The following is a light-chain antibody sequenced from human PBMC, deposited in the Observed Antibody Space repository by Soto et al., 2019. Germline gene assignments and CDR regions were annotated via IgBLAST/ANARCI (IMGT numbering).Light chain of an antibody. V-gene: IGKV3-20*01. CDR1: QSVSSCY. CDR2: GAS. CDR3: RQYGSSPLT. Sequence: EIVLMQSPGTLSLSPGERATLSCRASQSVSSCYLAWYQQKPGQAPRLLIYGASSRATGIPDRFSGSGSGTDFTLTISRLEPEDFVVYYCRQYGSSPLTFGGGTKMEIK. J-gene: IGKJ4*01.